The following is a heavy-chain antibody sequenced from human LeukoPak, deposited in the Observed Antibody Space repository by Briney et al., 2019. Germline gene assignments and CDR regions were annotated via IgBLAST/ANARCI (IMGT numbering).Heavy chain of an antibody. V-gene: IGHV3-23*01. CDR3: AEAPVTSCRGAYCYPFDS. D-gene: IGHD2-21*01. CDR2: TSSSDAGT. Sequence: GGSLRLSCGASGFTFSSFGMHWVRQTPGKGLEWVAATSSSDAGTYHADSVRGRFTISRDNSKNTLYLQMNSLRAEDAAVYFCAEAPVTSCRGAYCYPFDSWGQGTLVTVSS. J-gene: IGHJ4*02. CDR1: GFTFSSFG.